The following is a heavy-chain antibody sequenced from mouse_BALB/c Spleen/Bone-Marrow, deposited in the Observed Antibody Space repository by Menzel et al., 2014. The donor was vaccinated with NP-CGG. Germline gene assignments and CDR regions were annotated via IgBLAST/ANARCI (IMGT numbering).Heavy chain of an antibody. D-gene: IGHD2-4*01. V-gene: IGHV14-3*02. Sequence: EVQLQQSGAELVKPGASVKLSCTTSGFNIKDTYMHWVKLRPEQGLEWIGRIVHANGNTKYAPKFQGKATITADTSSNTAYLQLSSLTSEDTAVYFCASYDYGYYFDYWGQGTTLTVSS. CDR3: ASYDYGYYFDY. CDR2: IVHANGNT. CDR1: GFNIKDTY. J-gene: IGHJ2*01.